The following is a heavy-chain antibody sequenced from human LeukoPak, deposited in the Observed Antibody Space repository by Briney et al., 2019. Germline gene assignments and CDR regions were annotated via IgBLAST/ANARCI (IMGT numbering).Heavy chain of an antibody. CDR1: GYTFTSYD. V-gene: IGHV1-8*01. D-gene: IGHD5-18*01. CDR2: MNPNSGNT. J-gene: IGHJ4*02. CDR3: ARVTLVDTAMVSPPHFDY. Sequence: ASVKVSCKASGYTFTSYDINWVRQATGQGLEWMGWMNPNSGNTGYAQKFQGRVTMTRNTSISTAYMELSSLRSEDTAVYYCARVTLVDTAMVSPPHFDYWGQGTLVTVPS.